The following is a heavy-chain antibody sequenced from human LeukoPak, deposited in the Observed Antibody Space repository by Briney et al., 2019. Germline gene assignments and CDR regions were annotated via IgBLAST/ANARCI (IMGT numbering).Heavy chain of an antibody. D-gene: IGHD3-22*01. V-gene: IGHV1-18*01. CDR3: ARVRGSITVIVVVTTVDY. J-gene: IGHJ4*02. Sequence: ASVKVSCKASGYTFTSYGISWVRQAPGQGLEWMGWISAYNGNTNYAQKLQGRVTMTTDTSTSTAYMELRSLRSDDAAVYYCARVRGSITVIVVVTTVDYWGQGTLVTVSS. CDR1: GYTFTSYG. CDR2: ISAYNGNT.